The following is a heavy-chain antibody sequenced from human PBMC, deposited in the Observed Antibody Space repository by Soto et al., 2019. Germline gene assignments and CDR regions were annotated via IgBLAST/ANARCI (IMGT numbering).Heavy chain of an antibody. D-gene: IGHD2-15*01. CDR3: AREVDPRHVYCSGGSCWGDKYYYYYYMDV. CDR2: IWYDGSNK. J-gene: IGHJ6*03. V-gene: IGHV3-33*01. CDR1: GFTFSSYG. Sequence: GGSLRLSCAASGFTFSSYGMHWVRQAPGKGLEWVAVIWYDGSNKYYADSVKGRFTISRDNSKNTLYLQMNSLRAEDTAVYYCAREVDPRHVYCSGGSCWGDKYYYYYYMDVWGKGTTVTVSS.